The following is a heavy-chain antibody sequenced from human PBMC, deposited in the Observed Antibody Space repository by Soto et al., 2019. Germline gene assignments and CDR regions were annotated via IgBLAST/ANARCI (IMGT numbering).Heavy chain of an antibody. CDR2: IFYTGIT. D-gene: IGHD5-12*01. CDR1: GDSITSSY. CDR3: AKGAGRDGYNTA. Sequence: QVQLQQSGPGLMKPSETLSLTCTVSGDSITSSYWSWFRQPPGKGLEYIGFIFYTGITSYNPSLESRATISMNTSKNQFFLSLTSVTAADTAVYYCAKGAGRDGYNTARGQGTLVTVS. V-gene: IGHV4-59*01. J-gene: IGHJ4*02.